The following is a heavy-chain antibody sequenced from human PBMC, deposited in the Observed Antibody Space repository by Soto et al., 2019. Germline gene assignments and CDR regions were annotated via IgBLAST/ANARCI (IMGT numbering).Heavy chain of an antibody. CDR3: ASGRAPRGDY. J-gene: IGHJ4*02. D-gene: IGHD6-6*01. CDR1: GGSFNDYY. Sequence: QVQLQQWGAGLLKPSETLSLTCAVYGGSFNDYYWTWIRQSPGKGLEWIGEINHSGSTNYTPSLKSRVTISVDTSTSRFSLKLSSVTAADTAIYYCASGRAPRGDYWGRGTLVTVSS. V-gene: IGHV4-34*01. CDR2: INHSGST.